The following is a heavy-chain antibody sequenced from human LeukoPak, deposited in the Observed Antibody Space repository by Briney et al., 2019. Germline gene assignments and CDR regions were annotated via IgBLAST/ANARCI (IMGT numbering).Heavy chain of an antibody. CDR3: ARGRRKVLRYFDWLPYFDY. J-gene: IGHJ4*02. D-gene: IGHD3-9*01. CDR2: INHSGST. V-gene: IGHV4-34*01. CDR1: GGSFSGYY. Sequence: PSETLSLTCAVYGGSFSGYYWSWIRQPPGKGLEWIGEINHSGSTNYNPSLKSRVPISVDTSKNQFSLKPSSVTAADTAVYYCARGRRKVLRYFDWLPYFDYWGQGTLVTVSS.